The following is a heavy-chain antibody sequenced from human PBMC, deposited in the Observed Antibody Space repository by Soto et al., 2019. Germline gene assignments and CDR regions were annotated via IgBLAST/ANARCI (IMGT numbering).Heavy chain of an antibody. J-gene: IGHJ4*02. CDR2: RSPRNGNT. CDR1: GYSFTHYD. V-gene: IGHV1-8*01. Sequence: QVQLVQSGAEVKRPGASVKVSCKASGYSFTHYDINWVRQAPGQGLEWMGWRSPRNGNTDYAQTFQGRVTVTRDASISTAYMELSSLTSADTAVYYCAKGGLTGAADQWGQGTLVTVTS. CDR3: AKGGLTGAADQ. D-gene: IGHD1-20*01.